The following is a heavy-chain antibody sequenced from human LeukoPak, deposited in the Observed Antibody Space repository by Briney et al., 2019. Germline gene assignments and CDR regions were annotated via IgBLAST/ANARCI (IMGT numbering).Heavy chain of an antibody. J-gene: IGHJ3*02. CDR2: IYYSGST. CDR3: ARLGRIRYDAFDI. Sequence: TPSETLSLTYSLSGGSITSNYWSWIRQPPGKGLEWIGYIYYSGSTNYSPSLKSRVTVSVDTSKNQFYLKLRSVTAADTAVYYCARLGRIRYDAFDIWGQGPMVTVSS. CDR1: GGSITSNY. V-gene: IGHV4-59*08. D-gene: IGHD3-9*01.